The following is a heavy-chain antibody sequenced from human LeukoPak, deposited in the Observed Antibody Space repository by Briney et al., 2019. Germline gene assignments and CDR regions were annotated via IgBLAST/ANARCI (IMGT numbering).Heavy chain of an antibody. V-gene: IGHV3-30*18. J-gene: IGHJ2*01. CDR1: GFTFSSYG. D-gene: IGHD2-15*01. CDR3: AKTPLQDCSGGSCYSYWYFDL. Sequence: GSLRLSCAASGFTFSSYGMHWVRRAPGTGLEWVAVISYDGNNKYFADSVKGRFTISRDNSKNTLYLQMNSLRAEDTAVYYCAKTPLQDCSGGSCYSYWYFDLWGRGTLVTVSS. CDR2: ISYDGNNK.